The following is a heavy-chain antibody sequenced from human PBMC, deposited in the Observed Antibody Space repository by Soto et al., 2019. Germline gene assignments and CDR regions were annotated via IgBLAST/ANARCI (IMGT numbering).Heavy chain of an antibody. D-gene: IGHD6-19*01. J-gene: IGHJ4*02. V-gene: IGHV3-23*01. CDR1: GFTFSSYA. CDR2: VSGSGFST. CDR3: ESSSSGWLHFDY. Sequence: PGGCLRLSCAASGFTFSSYAMSWFLQALGKRLEWVSAVSGSGFSTYYADSVKGRCTIARDNSKNTLYLQMNSLRPEHTAVFYCESSSSGWLHFDYWRQGSLVTVSS.